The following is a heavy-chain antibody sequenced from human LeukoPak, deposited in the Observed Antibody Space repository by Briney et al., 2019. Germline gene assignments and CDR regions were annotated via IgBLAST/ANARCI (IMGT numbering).Heavy chain of an antibody. Sequence: ASVKVSCKASGYTFTSYAMHWVRQAPGQRLEWMGWINAGNGNTKYSQKFQGRVTITRDTSASTAYMELSSLRSEDTAVYYCARRGRLLWFGELLDKAFDIWGQGTMVTVSS. CDR1: GYTFTSYA. J-gene: IGHJ3*02. V-gene: IGHV1-3*01. CDR2: INAGNGNT. CDR3: ARRGRLLWFGELLDKAFDI. D-gene: IGHD3-10*01.